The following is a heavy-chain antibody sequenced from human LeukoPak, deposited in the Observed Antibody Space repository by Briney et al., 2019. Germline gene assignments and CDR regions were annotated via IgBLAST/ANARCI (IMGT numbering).Heavy chain of an antibody. CDR2: IWYDGSNK. J-gene: IGHJ4*02. CDR3: AKDQYYYDSSVYYDY. Sequence: GGSLRLSCAASGFTFSSYGMHWVRPAPGKGLEWVAVIWYDGSNKYYADSVKGRFTISRDNSKNTLYLQMNSLRAEDTAVYYCAKDQYYYDSSVYYDYWGQGTLVTVSS. D-gene: IGHD3-22*01. CDR1: GFTFSSYG. V-gene: IGHV3-33*06.